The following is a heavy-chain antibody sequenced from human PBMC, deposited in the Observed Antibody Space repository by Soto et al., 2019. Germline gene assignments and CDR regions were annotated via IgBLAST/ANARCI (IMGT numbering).Heavy chain of an antibody. J-gene: IGHJ5*02. CDR3: AREEYYDILTGRNWFDP. Sequence: SVEVSREPSGGGIRSYARRWVGQATVKGLEWMGGIIPIFGTANYAQKFQGRVTITADESTSTAYMELSSLRSEDTAVYYCAREEYYDILTGRNWFDPWGQGTLVTGSS. D-gene: IGHD3-9*01. CDR1: GGGIRSYA. CDR2: IIPIFGTA. V-gene: IGHV1-69*01.